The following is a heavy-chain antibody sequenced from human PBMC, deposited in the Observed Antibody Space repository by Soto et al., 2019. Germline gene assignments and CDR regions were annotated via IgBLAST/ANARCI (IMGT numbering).Heavy chain of an antibody. V-gene: IGHV4-39*01. J-gene: IGHJ5*02. CDR3: AVVDSTGNWFDP. Sequence: SETLSLTCTVSCGSISSSDFYWGWLRQPPGKGLDFIGSMYYSGTTYYNPSLKNRITISVDTSKNQFSLKLTSVTAADTAVYYCAVVDSTGNWFDPWGQGALVTVSS. CDR1: CGSISSSDFY. CDR2: MYYSGTT. D-gene: IGHD3-22*01.